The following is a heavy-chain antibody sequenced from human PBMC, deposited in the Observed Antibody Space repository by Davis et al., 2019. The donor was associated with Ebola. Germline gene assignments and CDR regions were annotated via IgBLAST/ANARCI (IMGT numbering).Heavy chain of an antibody. CDR2: IYYSGST. D-gene: IGHD1-7*01. Sequence: SETLSLTCTVSGGSISSYYWSWIRQHPGKGLEWIGYIYYSGSTYYNPSLKSRVTISVDTSKNQFSLKLSSVTAADTAVYYCAREGLELPGSSYYYYYMDVWGKGTTVTVSS. V-gene: IGHV4-59*06. CDR1: GGSISSYY. CDR3: AREGLELPGSSYYYYYMDV. J-gene: IGHJ6*03.